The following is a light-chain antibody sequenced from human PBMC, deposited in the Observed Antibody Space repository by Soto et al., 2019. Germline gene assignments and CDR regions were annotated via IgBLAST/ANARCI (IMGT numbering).Light chain of an antibody. CDR2: EGT. Sequence: QSALTQPASVSGSPGQSITVSCTGTSSDVGSYNLVSWYQHHPGKAPKFMIYEGTKRPSGVSSRFSGSKSGNTASLTISGLQAEDEAYYYCCSYAGGSTYVFGTGTRSPS. CDR1: SSDVGSYNL. CDR3: CSYAGGSTYV. J-gene: IGLJ1*01. V-gene: IGLV2-23*01.